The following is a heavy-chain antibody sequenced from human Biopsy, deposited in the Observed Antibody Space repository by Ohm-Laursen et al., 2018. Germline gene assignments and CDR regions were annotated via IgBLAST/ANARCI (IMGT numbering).Heavy chain of an antibody. CDR2: IYYSGST. CDR3: ARDDAVTVIRGLYY. CDR1: GGSISSDY. Sequence: SQTLSLTCTASGGSISSDYWSWIRQTPGKGLEWIGYIYYSGSTNYNPSLKSRVTISVDTSKNQFSLRLNSVTAADTAVYYCARDDAVTVIRGLYYWGQGALVTVSS. V-gene: IGHV4-59*01. D-gene: IGHD2-21*02. J-gene: IGHJ4*02.